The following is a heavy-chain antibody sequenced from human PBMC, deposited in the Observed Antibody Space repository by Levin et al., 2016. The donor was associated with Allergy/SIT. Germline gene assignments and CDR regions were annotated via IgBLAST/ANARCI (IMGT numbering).Heavy chain of an antibody. CDR1: GYTFTSYG. CDR3: ARDSGYIFGCDLDY. V-gene: IGHV1-18*04. J-gene: IGHJ4*02. D-gene: IGHD5-18*01. CDR2: ISAYNGNT. Sequence: ASVKVSCKASGYTFTSYGISWMRRAPGQGLEWMGWISAYNGNTNYAENFQGRVIMTTDTSTSTAYMDLNSLRSEDTAVYYCARDSGYIFGCDLDYWGQGTLVTVSS.